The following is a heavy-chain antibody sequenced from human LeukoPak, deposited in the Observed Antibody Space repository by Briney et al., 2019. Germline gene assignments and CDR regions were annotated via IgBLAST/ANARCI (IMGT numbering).Heavy chain of an antibody. J-gene: IGHJ6*02. CDR3: ARVFRDIVVVPAAMTVPSVHIDYYYGMDV. CDR2: ISRSGSTI. Sequence: GGSLRLSCAASGFTFSSYEMNWVRQAPGKGQEWVSYISRSGSTIYYADSVKGRFTISRDNAKNSLYLQMNSLRAEDTAVYYCARVFRDIVVVPAAMTVPSVHIDYYYGMDVWGQGTTVTVSS. V-gene: IGHV3-48*03. CDR1: GFTFSSYE. D-gene: IGHD2-2*01.